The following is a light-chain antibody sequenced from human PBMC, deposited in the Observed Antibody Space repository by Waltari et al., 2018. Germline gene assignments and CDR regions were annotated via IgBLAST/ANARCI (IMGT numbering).Light chain of an antibody. CDR2: RSD. V-gene: IGLV1-44*01. CDR3: AAWDDSLHGHWV. Sequence: QSVLTQPPSASGTPGQRVTIPCSGSSSNIGDNVVNWYQPLPGKAPTLLIYRSDQRHSGVPDRFSGSKSGTIASLAISGLQSADEGDYYCAAWDDSLHGHWVFGGGTKVTVL. CDR1: SSNIGDNV. J-gene: IGLJ3*02.